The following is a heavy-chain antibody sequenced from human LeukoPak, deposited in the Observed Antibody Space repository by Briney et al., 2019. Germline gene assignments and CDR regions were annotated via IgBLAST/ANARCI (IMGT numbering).Heavy chain of an antibody. Sequence: GGSLRLSCAASGFTFDDYGMSWVRQAPGKGLEWVSGINWNGGSTGYADSVKGRFTISRDNAKNSLYLQMNSLRAEDTALYYFASGSGRGYYYFVYWGQGTLVTVSS. CDR3: ASGSGRGYYYFVY. V-gene: IGHV3-20*04. CDR2: INWNGGST. D-gene: IGHD3-22*01. CDR1: GFTFDDYG. J-gene: IGHJ4*02.